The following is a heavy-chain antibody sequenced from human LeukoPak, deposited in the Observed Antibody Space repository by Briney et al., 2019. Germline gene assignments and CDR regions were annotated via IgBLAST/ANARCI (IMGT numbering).Heavy chain of an antibody. CDR2: IYYSGST. D-gene: IGHD2-2*01. Sequence: SETLSLTCTVSGGSISSYYWSWIRQPPGKGLEWLGYIYYSGSTNYNPSLKSRVTISVDTSKNQFSLKLSSVTAADTAVYYCARRLGYCSSTSCYHRYFDLWGRGTLVTVSS. V-gene: IGHV4-59*08. J-gene: IGHJ2*01. CDR1: GGSISSYY. CDR3: ARRLGYCSSTSCYHRYFDL.